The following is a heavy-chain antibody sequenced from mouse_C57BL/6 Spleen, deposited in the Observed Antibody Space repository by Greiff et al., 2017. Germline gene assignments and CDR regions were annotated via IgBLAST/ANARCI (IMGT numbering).Heavy chain of an antibody. D-gene: IGHD1-1*01. J-gene: IGHJ2*01. CDR2: ISSGGSYT. CDR3: ARHVYYYGSSSPYFDY. CDR1: GFTFSSYG. V-gene: IGHV5-6*01. Sequence: EVNLVESGGDLVKPGGSLKLSCAASGFTFSSYGMSWVRPTPDKRLEWVATISSGGSYTYYPDSVKGRFTISRDNAKNTLYLQMSSLKSEDTAMYYCARHVYYYGSSSPYFDYWGQGTTLTVSS.